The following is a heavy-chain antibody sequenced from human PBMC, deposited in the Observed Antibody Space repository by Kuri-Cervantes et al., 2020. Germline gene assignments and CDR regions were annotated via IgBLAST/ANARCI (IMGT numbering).Heavy chain of an antibody. D-gene: IGHD3-10*01. CDR1: GFTFSSYA. CDR3: VRGIHITMVRGVDDAFDI. Sequence: GESLKISCAASGFTFSSYAMHWARQAPGKGLEWVAVISYDGSNKYYADSVKGRFTISRDNSKNTLYLQMNSLRAEDMTVYYCVRGIHITMVRGVDDAFDIWGQGIMVTVSS. CDR2: ISYDGSNK. J-gene: IGHJ3*02. V-gene: IGHV3-30-3*01.